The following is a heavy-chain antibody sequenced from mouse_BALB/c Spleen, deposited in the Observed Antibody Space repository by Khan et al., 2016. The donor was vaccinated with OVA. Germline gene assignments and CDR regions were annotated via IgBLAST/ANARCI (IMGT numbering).Heavy chain of an antibody. CDR1: GYSFTDYN. J-gene: IGHJ2*01. CDR2: IDPYNGGA. Sequence: VQLKQSGPELVKPGASVKVSCKASGYSFTDYNMFWVKQSHGKSLEWIGYIDPYNGGASYNQKFKVKATLTVDKSSSTAFMHLNSLTSEDSAVFYCARTDYYGSSYYFDYWGQGTTLTVSS. CDR3: ARTDYYGSSYYFDY. V-gene: IGHV1S135*01. D-gene: IGHD1-1*01.